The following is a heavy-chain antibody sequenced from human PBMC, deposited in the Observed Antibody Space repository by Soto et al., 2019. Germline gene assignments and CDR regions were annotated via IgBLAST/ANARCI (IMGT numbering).Heavy chain of an antibody. CDR1: GFTFGTYA. CDR2: IYYDGSNR. CDR3: ARAFCTNGVCYYFFDY. J-gene: IGHJ4*01. D-gene: IGHD2-8*01. V-gene: IGHV3-33*01. Sequence: PGGSLRFSCAASGFTFGTYAMHWVRQAPGKGLEWVAVIYYDGSNRYYGDAVKGRFTISRDNSKSTLYLQMSSLRAEDTAVYYCARAFCTNGVCYYFFDYWGHGTLVTVSS.